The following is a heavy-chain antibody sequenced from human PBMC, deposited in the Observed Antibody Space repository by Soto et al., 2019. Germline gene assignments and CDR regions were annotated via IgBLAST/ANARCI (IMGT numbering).Heavy chain of an antibody. V-gene: IGHV1-69*06. CDR3: AICIMTHRFDY. CDR1: GGTVSSYA. CDR2: IIPIFGTA. Sequence: SVKVSCKVSGGTVSSYAISWVRQAPGQGLEWMGGIIPIFGTANYEQKFQGRVTITADKSTSTAYMELSSLRSEDTAVYYCAICIMTHRFDYWGQGTLVTVSS. D-gene: IGHD3-16*01. J-gene: IGHJ4*02.